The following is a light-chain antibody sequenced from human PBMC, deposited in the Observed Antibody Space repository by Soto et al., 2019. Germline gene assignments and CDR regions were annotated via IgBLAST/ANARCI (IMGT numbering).Light chain of an antibody. J-gene: IGLJ3*02. CDR2: EVT. CDR3: SSYTSSSTLV. Sequence: QSALTQHASVSGSLGQSITISCTGSSSDIGVYNYVSWYQQHPGKAPKLMIYEVTNRPSGVSNRFSGSKTGNTASLTISGLQAEDEAEYHCSSYTSSSTLVFGGGTKVTVL. CDR1: SSDIGVYNY. V-gene: IGLV2-14*01.